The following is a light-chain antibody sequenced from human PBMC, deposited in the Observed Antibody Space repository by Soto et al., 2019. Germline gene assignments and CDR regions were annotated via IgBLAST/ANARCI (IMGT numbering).Light chain of an antibody. CDR3: QQRRYWPVT. CDR1: QGVSSY. V-gene: IGKV3-11*01. Sequence: EIVLTQSPAILSMSPGERATLSCRASQGVSSYFAWYQQKPGQAPRLLIYDASNSATGVPARCSGSGSGTDFTLTIISLEPEDFAVYYCQQRRYWPVTFGQGTKVEIK. J-gene: IGKJ1*01. CDR2: DAS.